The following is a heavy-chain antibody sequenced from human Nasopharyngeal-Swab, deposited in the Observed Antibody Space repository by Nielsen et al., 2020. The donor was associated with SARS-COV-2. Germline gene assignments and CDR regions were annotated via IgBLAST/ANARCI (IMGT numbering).Heavy chain of an antibody. D-gene: IGHD1-26*01. CDR3: ARSGSYSDAFDI. CDR2: INPNSGGT. CDR1: GYTFTGYY. J-gene: IGHJ3*02. Sequence: ASVKVSCKASGYTFTGYYMHWVRRAPGQGLEWMGRINPNSGGTNYAQKFQGRVTMTRDTSISTAYMELSRLRSDDTAVYYCARSGSYSDAFDIWGQGTMVTVSS. V-gene: IGHV1-2*06.